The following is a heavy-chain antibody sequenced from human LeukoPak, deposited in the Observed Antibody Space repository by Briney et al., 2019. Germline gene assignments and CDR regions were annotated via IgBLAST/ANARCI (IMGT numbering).Heavy chain of an antibody. CDR3: AKGSSGWSYWFDP. J-gene: IGHJ5*02. D-gene: IGHD6-19*01. CDR1: GFTFSSYA. CDR2: ISGSGGST. V-gene: IGHV3-23*01. Sequence: PGGSLRLSCAASGFTFSSYAMSWARQAPGKGLEWASAISGSGGSTYYADSVQGRFTISRDNSKNTLYLQMNSLRAEDTAVYSCAKGSSGWSYWFDPWGQGTLVTVSS.